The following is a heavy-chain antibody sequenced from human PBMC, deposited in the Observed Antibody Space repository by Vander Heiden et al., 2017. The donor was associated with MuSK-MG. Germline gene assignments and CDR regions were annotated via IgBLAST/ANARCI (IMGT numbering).Heavy chain of an antibody. Sequence: QVQLQESGPGLVKPSETLSLTCTVSDGSISSYYWSWIRQPPGKGLEWIGYIYYSGSTNYNPSFKSRVTISVDTSKNQFSLKMSSVTAAETAVYYCARVENVGGIYYGVSYYFDYWGQGTLVTVSS. CDR2: IYYSGST. V-gene: IGHV4-59*01. CDR3: ARVENVGGIYYGVSYYFDY. CDR1: DGSISSYY. D-gene: IGHD1-26*01. J-gene: IGHJ4*02.